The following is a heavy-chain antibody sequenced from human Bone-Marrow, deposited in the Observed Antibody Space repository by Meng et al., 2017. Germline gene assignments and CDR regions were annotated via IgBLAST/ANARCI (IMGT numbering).Heavy chain of an antibody. Sequence: GESLKISCAASGFTFSSYAMSWVRQAPGKGLEWVSAISGSGGSTYYADSVKGQFTISRDNSKNTLYLQMNSLRAEDTAVYYCAKDLGTAPGDPIDYWGQGTLVTVSS. V-gene: IGHV3-23*01. CDR3: AKDLGTAPGDPIDY. CDR2: ISGSGGST. D-gene: IGHD5-18*01. CDR1: GFTFSSYA. J-gene: IGHJ4*02.